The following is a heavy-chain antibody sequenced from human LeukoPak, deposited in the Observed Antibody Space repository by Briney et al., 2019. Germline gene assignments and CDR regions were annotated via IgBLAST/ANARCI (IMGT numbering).Heavy chain of an antibody. CDR1: GFTFSSYS. CDR3: ARDSVEMATSRYGMDV. J-gene: IGHJ6*02. V-gene: IGHV3-21*01. Sequence: GGSLRLSRAASGFTFSSYSMNWVRQAPGKGLEWVSSISSSSSYIYYADSVKGRFTISRDNAKNSLYLQMNSLRAEDTAVYYCARDSVEMATSRYGMDVWGQGTTVTVSS. D-gene: IGHD5-24*01. CDR2: ISSSSSYI.